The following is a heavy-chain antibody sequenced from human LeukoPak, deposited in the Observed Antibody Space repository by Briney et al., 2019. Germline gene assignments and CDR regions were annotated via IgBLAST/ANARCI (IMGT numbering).Heavy chain of an antibody. D-gene: IGHD3-10*01. V-gene: IGHV4-39*01. CDR3: ATTSFYGSGRFDY. J-gene: IGHJ4*02. CDR1: GGSISTSNYY. Sequence: PSETLSLTCNVSGGSISTSNYYWGWIRQPPGKGLEWIGSISYSGTTYYNPSLKSRVTISVDTSKNQFSLKLTSVTAADTAVFYCATTSFYGSGRFDYWSQGTLDTVSS. CDR2: ISYSGTT.